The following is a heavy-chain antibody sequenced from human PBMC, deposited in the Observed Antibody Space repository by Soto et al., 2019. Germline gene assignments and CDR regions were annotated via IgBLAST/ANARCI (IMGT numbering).Heavy chain of an antibody. CDR2: IYSGGST. J-gene: IGHJ4*02. V-gene: IGHV3-53*01. CDR1: GFTVSSNY. CDR3: ARGEWELLPFDY. Sequence: GGSLRLSCAASGFTVSSNYMSWVRQAPGKGLECVSVIYSGGSTYYADSVKGRFTISRDNSKNTLYLQMNSLRAEDTAVYYCARGEWELLPFDYWGQGTLVTVSS. D-gene: IGHD1-26*01.